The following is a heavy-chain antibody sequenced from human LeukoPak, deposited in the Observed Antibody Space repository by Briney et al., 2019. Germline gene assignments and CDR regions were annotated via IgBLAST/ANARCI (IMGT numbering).Heavy chain of an antibody. Sequence: GGTLRLSCAASGFTFSNYAMSWVRQAPGKGLEWVSGISGSGGSTYYADSVKGRFTISRDNAKNSLYLQMNSLRAEDTAVYYCARAPDSGYWGQGTLVTVSS. CDR1: GFTFSNYA. V-gene: IGHV3-23*01. J-gene: IGHJ4*02. CDR2: ISGSGGST. CDR3: ARAPDSGY.